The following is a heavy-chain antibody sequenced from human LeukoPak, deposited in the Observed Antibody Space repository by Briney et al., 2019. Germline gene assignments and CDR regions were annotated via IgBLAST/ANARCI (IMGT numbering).Heavy chain of an antibody. CDR2: IKQDGSEK. D-gene: IGHD4-17*01. CDR1: GFTFSSYW. V-gene: IGHV3-7*01. CDR3: ARDARNRYGDRFDY. Sequence: GGSLRLSCAASGFTFSSYWMSWVRQAPGKGLEWVANIKQDGSEKYYVDSVKGRFTISRDNAKNSLYLQMNSLRAEDTAVYYCARDARNRYGDRFDYWGQGTLVTVSS. J-gene: IGHJ4*02.